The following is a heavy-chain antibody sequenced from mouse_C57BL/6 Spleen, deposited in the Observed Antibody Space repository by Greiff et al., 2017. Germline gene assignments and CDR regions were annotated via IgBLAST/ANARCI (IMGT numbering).Heavy chain of an antibody. Sequence: VQRVESGAELVKPGASVKISCKASGYAFSSYWMNWVKQRPGKGLEWIGQIYPGDGDTNYNGKFKGKATLTADKSSSTAYMQLSSLTSEDAAVYFCARVDYYGSSYFDYWGQGTTLTVSS. CDR2: IYPGDGDT. CDR3: ARVDYYGSSYFDY. CDR1: GYAFSSYW. D-gene: IGHD1-1*01. J-gene: IGHJ2*01. V-gene: IGHV1-80*01.